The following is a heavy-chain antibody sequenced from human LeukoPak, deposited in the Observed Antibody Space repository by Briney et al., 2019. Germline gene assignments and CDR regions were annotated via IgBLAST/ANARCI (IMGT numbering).Heavy chain of an antibody. CDR1: GGSISSGGYY. CDR2: IYYSGST. Sequence: PSETLSLTCTVSGGSISSGGYYWRWIRQHPGKGLEWIGYIYYSGSTYYNPSLKSLVTISVGTSKNQFSLKLSSVTAADTAVYYGARGTRDWFDPWGQGTLVTVS. CDR3: ARGTRDWFDP. J-gene: IGHJ5*02. V-gene: IGHV4-31*01.